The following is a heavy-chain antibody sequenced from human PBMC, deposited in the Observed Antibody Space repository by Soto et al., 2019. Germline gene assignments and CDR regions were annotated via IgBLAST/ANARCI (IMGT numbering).Heavy chain of an antibody. J-gene: IGHJ4*02. CDR1: GFTFTSSA. Sequence: SVKVSCKASGFTFTSSAVHWVRQARGQRLEWIGWIVVGSGNTNYAQKFQERVTITRDMSTSTAYMELSSLRSEDTAVYYCAADSGSYNFDYWGQGTLVTVSS. CDR2: IVVGSGNT. V-gene: IGHV1-58*01. D-gene: IGHD1-26*01. CDR3: AADSGSYNFDY.